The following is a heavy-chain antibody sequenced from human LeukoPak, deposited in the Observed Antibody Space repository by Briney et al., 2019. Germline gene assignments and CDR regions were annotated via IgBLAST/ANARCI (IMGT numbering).Heavy chain of an antibody. CDR1: GLTVSSNY. V-gene: IGHV3-53*01. D-gene: IGHD2-21*02. CDR3: ARDFVVVTAFFDY. CDR2: IYSGGTT. Sequence: GGSLRLSCAASGLTVSSNYMSWVRQAPGKGLEWVSVIYSGGTTYYADSVKGRFTISRDNAKNSLYLQMNSLRAEDTAVYYCARDFVVVTAFFDYWGQGTLVTVSS. J-gene: IGHJ4*02.